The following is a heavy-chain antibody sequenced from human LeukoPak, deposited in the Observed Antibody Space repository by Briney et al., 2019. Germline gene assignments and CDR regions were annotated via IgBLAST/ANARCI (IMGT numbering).Heavy chain of an antibody. CDR3: ARGHLVRGVINPYYYYYYMDV. V-gene: IGHV1-8*02. D-gene: IGHD3-10*01. CDR2: MNPNSGNT. Sequence: ASVKVSCKASGYTFTGYYMHWVRQATGQGLEWMGWMNPNSGNTGYAQKFQGRVTMTRNTSISTAYMELSSLRSEDTAVYYCARGHLVRGVINPYYYYYYMDVWGKGTTVTVSS. CDR1: GYTFTGYY. J-gene: IGHJ6*03.